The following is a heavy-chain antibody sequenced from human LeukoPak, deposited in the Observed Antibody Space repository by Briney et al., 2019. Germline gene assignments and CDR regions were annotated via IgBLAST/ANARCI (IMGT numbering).Heavy chain of an antibody. J-gene: IGHJ4*02. CDR1: GFTFSSYW. CDR3: AKGFSSVDY. Sequence: GGSLRLSCAASGFTFSSYWMDWVRQAPGRGLEWVAIIKSDGSDKYYVDSVKGRFTVSKDNAKNSLYLQMNSLRAEDTAVYYCAKGFSSVDYWGQGTLVTVSS. V-gene: IGHV3-7*05. CDR2: IKSDGSDK. D-gene: IGHD3-3*01.